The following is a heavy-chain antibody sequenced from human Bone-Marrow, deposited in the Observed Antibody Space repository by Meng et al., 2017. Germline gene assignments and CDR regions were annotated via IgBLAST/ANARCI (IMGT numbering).Heavy chain of an antibody. J-gene: IGHJ5*02. CDR1: GFSLSNARMG. V-gene: IGHV2-26*01. Sequence: SGPTLVKPTETLTLTCTVSGFSLSNARMGVSWIRQPPGKALEWLAHIFSNDEKSYSTSLKSRLTISKDTSKSQVVLTMTNMDPVDTATYYCARIPDYYDSSGLNWFDPWGQGTLVTVSS. CDR2: IFSNDEK. CDR3: ARIPDYYDSSGLNWFDP. D-gene: IGHD3-22*01.